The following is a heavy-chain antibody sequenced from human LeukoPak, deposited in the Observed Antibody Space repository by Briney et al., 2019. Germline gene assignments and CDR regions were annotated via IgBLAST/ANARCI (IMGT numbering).Heavy chain of an antibody. CDR1: GFTFSNYW. V-gene: IGHV3-74*01. CDR3: ARDTLGEGEDANYAVYYFDY. D-gene: IGHD4/OR15-4a*01. CDR2: INSDGINT. Sequence: AGGSLRLSCAASGFTFSNYWMHWVRQAPGKGLVWVSRINSDGINTSYADSVKGRFTISRDNSKNTLYLQMNSLRAEDTAVYYCARDTLGEGEDANYAVYYFDYWGQGTVVTVSS. J-gene: IGHJ4*02.